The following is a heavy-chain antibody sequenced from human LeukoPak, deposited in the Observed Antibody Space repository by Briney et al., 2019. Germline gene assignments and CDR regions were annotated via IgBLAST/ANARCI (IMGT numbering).Heavy chain of an antibody. CDR2: ISGSGGST. D-gene: IGHD6-13*01. CDR3: AKVWWGSSWYAGAWYFDL. CDR1: GFTFSSYA. J-gene: IGHJ2*01. Sequence: GGSLRLSCAASGFTFSSYAMSWVRQAPGKGLEWVSAISGSGGSTYYADSVKGRFTISRDNSKNTLYLQMNSLRAEDTAVYYCAKVWWGSSWYAGAWYFDLWGRGTLVTVSS. V-gene: IGHV3-23*01.